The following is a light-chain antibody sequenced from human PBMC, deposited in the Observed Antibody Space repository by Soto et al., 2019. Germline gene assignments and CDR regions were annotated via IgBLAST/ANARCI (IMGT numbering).Light chain of an antibody. CDR3: PKYGSSYT. V-gene: IGKV3-20*01. Sequence: EIVLTQSPGTLSLSPGERATLSCRASQSVSSSYLAWYQQKPGQAPRLLIYGASSRATGIPDRFSGSGSGTDFTLTISRLAPEDFAVYSCPKYGSSYTCGEGTKLELK. J-gene: IGKJ2*01. CDR1: QSVSSSY. CDR2: GAS.